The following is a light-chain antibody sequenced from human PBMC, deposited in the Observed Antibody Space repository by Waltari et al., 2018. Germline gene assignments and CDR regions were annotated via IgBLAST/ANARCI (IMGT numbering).Light chain of an antibody. J-gene: IGKJ4*01. CDR2: AAS. V-gene: IGKV3-15*01. Sequence: VVTQSPATLSVSPGKTVTLSCRASPRVNTNLAWYQQKPGQAPRLLIFAASTRAPGIPSRVGGSGSGTEFTLTITSLQFEDVGVYFCQQYHKWPPGGFGGGTKVEIE. CDR1: PRVNTN. CDR3: QQYHKWPPGG.